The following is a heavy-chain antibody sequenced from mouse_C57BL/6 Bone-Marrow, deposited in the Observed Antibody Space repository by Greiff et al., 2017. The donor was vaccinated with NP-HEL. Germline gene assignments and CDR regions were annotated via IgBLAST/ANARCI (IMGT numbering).Heavy chain of an antibody. CDR1: GYAFTNYL. CDR2: INPGSGGT. J-gene: IGHJ2*01. V-gene: IGHV1-54*01. Sequence: VQLQESGAELVRPGTSVKVSCKASGYAFTNYLIEWVKQRPGQGLEWIGVINPGSGGTNYNEKFKGKATLTADKSSSTAYMQLSSLTSEDSAVYFCARLGELDYWGQGTTLTVSS. CDR3: ARLGELDY.